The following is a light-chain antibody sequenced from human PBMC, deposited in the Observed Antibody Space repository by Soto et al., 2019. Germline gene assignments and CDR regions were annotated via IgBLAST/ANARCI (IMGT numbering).Light chain of an antibody. V-gene: IGKV1-33*01. J-gene: IGKJ2*01. Sequence: DIQMTHSPSSLSSSVVDRVSITCQASQDITNCLNWYHQKPGKAPKLLIYDASNLETGVPSRFSGSGSGRHFTFTITSLQPEDIGTYYCQQYEFLPVTFGRGTKVDIK. CDR2: DAS. CDR3: QQYEFLPVT. CDR1: QDITNC.